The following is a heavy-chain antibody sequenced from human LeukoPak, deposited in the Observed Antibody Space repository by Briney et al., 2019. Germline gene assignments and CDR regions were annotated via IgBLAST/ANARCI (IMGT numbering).Heavy chain of an antibody. J-gene: IGHJ4*02. CDR3: ARGGTHYDILTGYYTAWYFDY. Sequence: GGSLRLSCAASGFTFSSYWMSWVRQAPGKGLEWVANIKQDGSEKYYVDSVKSRFTISRDNAKNSLYLQMNSLRAEDTAVYYCARGGTHYDILTGYYTAWYFDYWGQGTLVTVSS. CDR1: GFTFSSYW. V-gene: IGHV3-7*04. CDR2: IKQDGSEK. D-gene: IGHD3-9*01.